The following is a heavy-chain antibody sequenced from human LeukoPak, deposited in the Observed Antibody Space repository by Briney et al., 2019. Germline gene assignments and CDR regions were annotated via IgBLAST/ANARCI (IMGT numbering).Heavy chain of an antibody. J-gene: IGHJ4*02. V-gene: IGHV3-30*04. CDR2: ISDGGSPS. D-gene: IGHD2-2*01. CDR3: ARGLGYCTSTTCLLPFDY. CDR1: GFKFNAYA. Sequence: PGGSLRLSCAASGFKFNAYAMHWVRQAPGKGLDWVAVISDGGSPSYYADSVKGRFTVSRDNSRDTLDLHMDRLRPEDTAVYYCARGLGYCTSTTCLLPFDYWGQGTLVTVSS.